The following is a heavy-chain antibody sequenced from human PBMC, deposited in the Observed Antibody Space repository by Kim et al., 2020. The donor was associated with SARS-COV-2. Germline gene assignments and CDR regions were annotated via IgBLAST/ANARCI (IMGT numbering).Heavy chain of an antibody. CDR1: GFTFSSDG. J-gene: IGHJ4*02. CDR3: ARGKYLD. CDR2: LSAGGTYS. Sequence: GGSLRLSCAASGFTFSSDGMGWVRQAPGKGLEWVSSLSAGGTYSYYADSVKGRFTISRDDSKNTLFLQMSSLRAEDTAIYFCARGKYLDWGQGALVTVSS. V-gene: IGHV3-23*01. D-gene: IGHD6-6*01.